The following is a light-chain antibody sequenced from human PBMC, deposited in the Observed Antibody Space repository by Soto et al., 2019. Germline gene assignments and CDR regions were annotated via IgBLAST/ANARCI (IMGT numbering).Light chain of an antibody. J-gene: IGKJ1*01. CDR2: DAS. CDR3: QQYRNWPET. CDR1: QSISSN. V-gene: IGKV3-15*01. Sequence: EIVMTQSPATLSVSPGERASLSCRASQSISSNLAWYQQKPGQAPRLLIYDASTRATGIPARFSGSGSGTEFTLTISSLQSEDFAVYSCQQYRNWPETFGQGTKVDIK.